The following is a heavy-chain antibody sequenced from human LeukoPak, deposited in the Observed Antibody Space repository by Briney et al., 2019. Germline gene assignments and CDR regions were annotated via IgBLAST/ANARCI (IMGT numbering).Heavy chain of an antibody. CDR1: RDTFTSYD. Sequence: ASVKVSCKASRDTFTSYDINWVRQATGQGLEWMGWMNPNSGNTGYAQKFQGRVTMTRNTSISTAYMELSSLRSEDTAVYYCARVRPVLGSGSPHYYYYGMDVWGQGTTVTVSS. J-gene: IGHJ6*02. V-gene: IGHV1-8*01. CDR3: ARVRPVLGSGSPHYYYYGMDV. CDR2: MNPNSGNT. D-gene: IGHD3-10*01.